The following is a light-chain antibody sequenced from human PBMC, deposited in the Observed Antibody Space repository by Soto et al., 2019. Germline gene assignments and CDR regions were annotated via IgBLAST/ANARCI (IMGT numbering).Light chain of an antibody. CDR2: GAS. V-gene: IGKV1-6*01. CDR1: QGISNE. Sequence: IQMTQSPSTLSAFVGDRVTITCRASQGISNELGWYQQRPGKAPKVLIYGASNLQSGVPSRFSGSASGTDFTLTISSLQPEDFATYYCLQDYTYPWTFGQGTKVDIK. J-gene: IGKJ1*01. CDR3: LQDYTYPWT.